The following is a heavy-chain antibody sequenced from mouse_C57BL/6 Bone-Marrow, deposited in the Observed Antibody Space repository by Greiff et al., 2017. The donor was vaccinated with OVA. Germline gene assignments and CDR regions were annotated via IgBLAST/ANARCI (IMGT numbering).Heavy chain of an antibody. CDR2: IYPGSGNT. CDR3: ARWAHYDYVWYFDV. CDR1: GYTFTDYY. Sequence: QVQLQQSGAELVRPGASVKLSCKASGYTFTDYYINWVKQRPGQGLVWIARIYPGSGNTYYNEKFKGKATLTAEKSSSTAYMQLSSLTSEDSAVYFCARWAHYDYVWYFDVWGTGTTVTVSS. J-gene: IGHJ1*03. D-gene: IGHD2-4*01. V-gene: IGHV1-76*01.